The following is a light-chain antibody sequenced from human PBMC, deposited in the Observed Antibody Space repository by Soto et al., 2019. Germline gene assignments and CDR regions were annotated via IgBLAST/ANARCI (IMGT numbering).Light chain of an antibody. CDR1: SSNIGTNT. V-gene: IGLV1-44*01. J-gene: IGLJ2*01. CDR3: ATWDDSLSGPV. Sequence: QPVLTQPPSASGTPGQRVTISCSGSSSNIGTNTVNWYRHLPGTAPKLLIYGTSQRPSGVPDRFSGSKSGTSASLAISGLQSEDEADYFCATWDDSLSGPVFGGGTKLTVL. CDR2: GTS.